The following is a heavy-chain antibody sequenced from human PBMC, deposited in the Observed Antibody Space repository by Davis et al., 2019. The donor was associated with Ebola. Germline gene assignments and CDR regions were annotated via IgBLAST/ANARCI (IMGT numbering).Heavy chain of an antibody. Sequence: ASVKVSCKASGYTFTGYYMHWVRQAPGQGLEWMGWINPNSGGTNYAQKFQGWVTMTRDTSISTAYMELSRLRSDDTAVYYCARVDYDILTGYYPFDYWGQGTLVTVSS. CDR3: ARVDYDILTGYYPFDY. V-gene: IGHV1-2*04. CDR1: GYTFTGYY. CDR2: INPNSGGT. D-gene: IGHD3-9*01. J-gene: IGHJ4*02.